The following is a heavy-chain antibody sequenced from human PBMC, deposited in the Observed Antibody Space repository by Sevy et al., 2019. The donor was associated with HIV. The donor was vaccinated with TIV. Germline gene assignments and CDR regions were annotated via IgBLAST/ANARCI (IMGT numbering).Heavy chain of an antibody. V-gene: IGHV3-30*02. J-gene: IGHJ3*02. CDR3: ARDRKVILVEHAIPFDVFDM. CDR2: IRYDGSNE. D-gene: IGHD2-8*02. Sequence: GGSLRLSCAASGFTFSNHGMHCVRQVPGKGLEWVAFIRYDGSNEYYADSVKGRFTISRDNSKNTLYLQMNSLRPEDTVVSYSARDRKVILVEHAIPFDVFDMWGQGTAVTVSS. CDR1: GFTFSNHG.